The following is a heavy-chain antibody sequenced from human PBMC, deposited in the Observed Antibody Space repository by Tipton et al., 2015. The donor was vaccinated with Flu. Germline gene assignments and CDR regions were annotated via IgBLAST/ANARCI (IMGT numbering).Heavy chain of an antibody. D-gene: IGHD6-19*01. J-gene: IGHJ5*02. CDR3: ARGGSSGWVTWFDP. Sequence: TLSLTCTVSGDSISSGNYYWNWIRQPPGKGLEWIGYIHYSGTIYYNLSLKSRVTISVDTSRNQISLNLSSLTAADTAVYYCARGGSSGWVTWFDPWGQGTLVIVSS. CDR1: GDSISSGNYY. V-gene: IGHV4-30-4*01. CDR2: IHYSGTI.